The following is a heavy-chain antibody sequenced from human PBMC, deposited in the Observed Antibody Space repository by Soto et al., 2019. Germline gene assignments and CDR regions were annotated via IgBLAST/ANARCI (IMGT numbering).Heavy chain of an antibody. CDR3: ARDVDPHIATPGT. D-gene: IGHD2-21*01. CDR2: IGSSGSTI. Sequence: PGGPLRLSCSASGVTFSDYYMSGIRQAPGKGLEWVSYIGSSGSTIYYADSVKGRFTISRDNAKNSLYLQMNSLRAEDTAVYYCARDVDPHIATPGTWGQGALVTVSS. CDR1: GVTFSDYY. V-gene: IGHV3-11*01. J-gene: IGHJ5*02.